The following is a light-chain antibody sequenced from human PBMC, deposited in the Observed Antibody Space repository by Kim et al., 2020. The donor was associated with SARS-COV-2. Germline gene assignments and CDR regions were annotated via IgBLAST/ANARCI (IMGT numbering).Light chain of an antibody. J-gene: IGLJ2*01. CDR3: GTWDSSLRVGV. V-gene: IGLV1-51*01. Sequence: GQKVTISCSGTKSNIGNDYVSWYQQVPGTAPKLLIYANNKRPSGIPDRFSGSKSGTSATLGITGLQIGDEADYYCGTWDSSLRVGVFGGGTQLTVL. CDR2: ANN. CDR1: KSNIGNDY.